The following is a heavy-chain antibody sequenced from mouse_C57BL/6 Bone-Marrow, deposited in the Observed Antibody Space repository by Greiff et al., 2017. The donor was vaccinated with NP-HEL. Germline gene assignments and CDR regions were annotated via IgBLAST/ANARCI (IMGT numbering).Heavy chain of an antibody. D-gene: IGHD1-1*01. Sequence: DVKLVESGGGLVKPGGSLKLSCAASGFTFSSYAMSWVRQTPEKSLEWVATISDGGSYTYYPDNVKGRFTISRDTAKNNLYLQLSNLKSEDTAMDYCGSTTAMDYWGQGTSVTVSS. CDR1: GFTFSSYA. J-gene: IGHJ4*01. CDR2: ISDGGSYT. V-gene: IGHV5-4*03. CDR3: GSTTAMDY.